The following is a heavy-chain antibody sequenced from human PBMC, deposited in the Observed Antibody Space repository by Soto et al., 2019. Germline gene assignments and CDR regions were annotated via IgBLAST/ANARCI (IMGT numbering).Heavy chain of an antibody. Sequence: GGSLRLSCAASGFPFSSYAMSWVRQAPGKGLEWVSAISGSGGSTYYADSVKGRFTISRDNSKNTLYLQMNSLRAEDTAVYYCAKGLRESMDIVVVPASIVFDYWGQGTLVTVSS. V-gene: IGHV3-23*01. CDR3: AKGLRESMDIVVVPASIVFDY. CDR2: ISGSGGST. CDR1: GFPFSSYA. J-gene: IGHJ4*02. D-gene: IGHD2-2*03.